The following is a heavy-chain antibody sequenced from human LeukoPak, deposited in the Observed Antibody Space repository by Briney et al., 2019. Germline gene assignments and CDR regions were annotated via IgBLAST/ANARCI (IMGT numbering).Heavy chain of an antibody. V-gene: IGHV3-23*01. CDR3: AKDGPGGSYYGY. CDR1: GFTFSSYA. CDR2: ISGSGGST. D-gene: IGHD1-26*01. Sequence: GGSLRLSCAASGFTFSSYAMSWVRQAPGKGLEWVSAISGSGGSTYYPDSVKGRFTIPRDNSKNTLYLQINSLRAEDTAVYYCAKDGPGGSYYGYWGQGTLVTVSS. J-gene: IGHJ4*02.